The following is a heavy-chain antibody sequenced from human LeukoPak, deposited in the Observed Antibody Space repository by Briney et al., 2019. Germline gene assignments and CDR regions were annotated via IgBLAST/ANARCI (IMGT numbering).Heavy chain of an antibody. CDR1: GFTFNNYG. V-gene: IGHV3-30*03. CDR2: ISSDGNRK. D-gene: IGHD4-11*01. Sequence: GGSLRLSCAASGFTFNNYGIHRVRQAPGQGLEWVAFISSDGNRKSYADSLRGRFTISRDNSRDTLYLQMNSLRTEDAAMYYCARGAAARILSTVTAKYLDYWGQGALVTVSS. CDR3: ARGAAARILSTVTAKYLDY. J-gene: IGHJ4*02.